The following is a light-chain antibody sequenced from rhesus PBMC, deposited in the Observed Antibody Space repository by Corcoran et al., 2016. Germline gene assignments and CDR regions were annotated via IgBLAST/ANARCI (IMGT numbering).Light chain of an antibody. J-gene: IGKJ1*01. CDR2: GAS. CDR1: QSVGSS. CDR3: LQVRNWPGT. Sequence: EIVMTQSPATLSLSPGERATLSCRASQSVGSSLAWYQQKPGQAPRLPMAGASTRAPGIPDRISGYGCGTVFTLTISGLEPEAVAVYYCLQVRNWPGTFGQGTKVEIK. V-gene: IGKV3-24*04.